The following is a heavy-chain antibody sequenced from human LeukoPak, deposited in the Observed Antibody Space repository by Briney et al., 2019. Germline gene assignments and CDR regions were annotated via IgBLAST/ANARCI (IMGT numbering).Heavy chain of an antibody. V-gene: IGHV4-38-2*02. CDR3: AKNGGIAAAGN. CDR1: GYSISSGYY. CDR2: IYYSGST. Sequence: SETLSLTCTVSGYSISSGYYWGWIRQPPGKGLEWIGSIYYSGSTYYNPSLKSRVTISVDTSKNQFSLKLSSVTAADTAVYYCAKNGGIAAAGNWGQGTLVTVSS. J-gene: IGHJ4*02. D-gene: IGHD6-13*01.